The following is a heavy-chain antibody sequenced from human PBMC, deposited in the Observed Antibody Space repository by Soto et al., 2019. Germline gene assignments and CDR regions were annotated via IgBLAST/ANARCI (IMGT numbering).Heavy chain of an antibody. J-gene: IGHJ3*02. Sequence: SVKVSCKASGYIFISYYMHWVRQAPGQGLEWMGIINPRGGSTTYAQKYQGRVTMTRDTSTSTVYMELSSLKSEDTAVYYCTRRDRNGEYDAFDIWGQGTMVTV. V-gene: IGHV1-46*01. CDR1: GYIFISYY. CDR2: INPRGGST. D-gene: IGHD7-27*01. CDR3: TRRDRNGEYDAFDI.